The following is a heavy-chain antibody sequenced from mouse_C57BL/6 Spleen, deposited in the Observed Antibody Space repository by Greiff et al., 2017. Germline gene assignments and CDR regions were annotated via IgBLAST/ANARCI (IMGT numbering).Heavy chain of an antibody. Sequence: EVMLVESGEGLVKPGGSLKLSCAASGFTFSSYAMSWVRQTPEKRLEWVAYISSGGDYIYYADPVKGRFTISRDNARNTLYLQMSSLKSEDTAMYDCTKVYDDDGYWYFDVWGTGTTVTVSS. CDR2: ISSGGDYI. CDR3: TKVYDDDGYWYFDV. CDR1: GFTFSSYA. D-gene: IGHD2-4*01. J-gene: IGHJ1*03. V-gene: IGHV5-9-1*02.